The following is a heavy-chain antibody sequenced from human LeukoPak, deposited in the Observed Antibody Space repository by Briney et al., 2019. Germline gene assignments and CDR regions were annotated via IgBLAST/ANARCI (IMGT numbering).Heavy chain of an antibody. CDR1: GYTLTELS. J-gene: IGHJ6*02. CDR3: AAVAGYYYYYGMDV. Sequence: ASVKVSCKVSGYTLTELSMHWVRQAPGKGLEWMGGFDPEDGETIYAQKFQGRVTMTEDTSTDTAYIELSSLRSEHTAVYYCAAVAGYYYYYGMDVWGQGTTVTVSS. CDR2: FDPEDGET. V-gene: IGHV1-24*01. D-gene: IGHD6-19*01.